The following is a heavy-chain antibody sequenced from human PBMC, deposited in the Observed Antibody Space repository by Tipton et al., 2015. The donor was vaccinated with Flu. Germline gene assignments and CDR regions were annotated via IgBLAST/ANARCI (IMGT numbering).Heavy chain of an antibody. Sequence: TLSLTCAVYGGSFSGYYWSWIRQPPGKGLEWIGEINHSGSTNYNPSLKSRVTISVDTSKNQFSLKLSSVTAADTAVYYCARREGGSSWYVGYYYYGMDVWGQGTTVIVSS. D-gene: IGHD6-13*01. V-gene: IGHV4-34*01. CDR1: GGSFSGYY. J-gene: IGHJ6*02. CDR2: INHSGST. CDR3: ARREGGSSWYVGYYYYGMDV.